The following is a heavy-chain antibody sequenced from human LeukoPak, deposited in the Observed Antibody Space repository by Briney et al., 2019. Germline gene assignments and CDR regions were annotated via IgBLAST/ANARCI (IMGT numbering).Heavy chain of an antibody. CDR2: IIHSGST. V-gene: IGHV4-34*12. CDR1: GGSFSGYC. D-gene: IGHD5-18*01. Sequence: SETLSPTCAVYGGSFSGYCWSWIRQPPGKGLEWIGEIIHSGSTNYNPSLKSRVTISVDTSKNQFSLKLSSVTAADTAVYYCASSGYNYGRYYGMDVWGQGTTVTVSS. CDR3: ASSGYNYGRYYGMDV. J-gene: IGHJ6*02.